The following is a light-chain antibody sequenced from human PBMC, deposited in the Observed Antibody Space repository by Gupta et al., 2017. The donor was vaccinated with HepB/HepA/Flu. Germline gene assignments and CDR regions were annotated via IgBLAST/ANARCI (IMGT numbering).Light chain of an antibody. J-gene: IGLJ2*01. Sequence: QSVLTQPPSASGTPGQRVTMSCSGSSSNIGTNTVNWYQQLPGKAPKLLTYNNDQRPSGVPDRFSGSKSGTSASLAISGLQSEDEAAYYCAAWDDSRRVIFGGGTKLTVL. CDR3: AAWDDSRRVI. CDR2: NND. CDR1: SSNIGTNT. V-gene: IGLV1-44*01.